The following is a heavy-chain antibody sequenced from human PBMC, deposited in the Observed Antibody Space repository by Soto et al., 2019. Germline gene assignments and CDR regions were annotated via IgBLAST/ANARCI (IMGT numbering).Heavy chain of an antibody. D-gene: IGHD6-13*01. Sequence: QSGGSLRLSCAASGFTFSSYAMSWVRQAPGKGLEWVSAISGSGGSTYYADSVKGRFTISRDNSKNTLYLQMNSLRAEDTAVYYCANPGWYSSSWYVAVAGTYLVYWGQGTLVTVSS. CDR2: ISGSGGST. V-gene: IGHV3-23*01. CDR1: GFTFSSYA. CDR3: ANPGWYSSSWYVAVAGTYLVY. J-gene: IGHJ4*02.